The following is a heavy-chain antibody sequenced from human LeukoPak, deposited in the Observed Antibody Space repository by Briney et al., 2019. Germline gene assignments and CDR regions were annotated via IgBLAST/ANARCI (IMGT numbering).Heavy chain of an antibody. D-gene: IGHD2-15*01. Sequence: ASVKVSCKASGYTFTSYYMHWVRQAPGQGLEWMGIINPSGGSTSYAQKFQGRVTVTRDTSTSTVYMELSSLRSEDTAVYYCARGHKVVAATHSYYYYYMDVWGKGTTVTVSS. CDR3: ARGHKVVAATHSYYYYYMDV. V-gene: IGHV1-46*01. CDR2: INPSGGST. J-gene: IGHJ6*03. CDR1: GYTFTSYY.